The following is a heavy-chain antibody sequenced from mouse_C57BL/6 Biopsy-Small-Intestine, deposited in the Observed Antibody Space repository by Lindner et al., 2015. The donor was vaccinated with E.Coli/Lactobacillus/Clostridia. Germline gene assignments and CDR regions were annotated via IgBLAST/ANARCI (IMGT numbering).Heavy chain of an antibody. J-gene: IGHJ1*03. CDR1: GYTFTSYG. CDR2: IYPRSGKT. D-gene: IGHD1-1*01. CDR3: ARDGSSYNGWYFDV. Sequence: QLQESGAELARPGASVKLSCKASGYTFTSYGISWVKQKTGQGLEWIGEIYPRSGKTYSNEKFKGRATLTADKSSSTAYMELRSLTSEDSAVYFCARDGSSYNGWYFDVWGTGTTVTVSS. V-gene: IGHV1-81*01.